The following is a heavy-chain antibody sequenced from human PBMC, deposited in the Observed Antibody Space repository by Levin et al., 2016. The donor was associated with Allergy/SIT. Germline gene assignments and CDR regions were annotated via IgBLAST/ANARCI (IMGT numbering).Heavy chain of an antibody. CDR2: ISGSGGTT. CDR1: GFTFSSA. V-gene: IGHV3-23*01. Sequence: GGSLRLSCAASGFTFSSAMSWVRQAPGKGLEWVSGISGSGGTTYYVDSVKGRFTISRDNSKNTLYLQMNSLRAEDTAVYYCAKGHYSGNYYYFDYWGQGTLVTVSS. J-gene: IGHJ4*02. D-gene: IGHD1-26*01. CDR3: AKGHYSGNYYYFDY.